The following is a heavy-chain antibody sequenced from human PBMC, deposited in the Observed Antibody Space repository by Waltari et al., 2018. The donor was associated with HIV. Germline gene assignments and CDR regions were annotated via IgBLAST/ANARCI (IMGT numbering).Heavy chain of an antibody. CDR3: ARERDYSNTRALDY. CDR1: DGSISSYY. D-gene: IGHD4-4*01. CDR2: IYTSENT. Sequence: QVQLQESGPGLVKPSATLSLTCTVPDGSISSYYWSSIRPPAGKGLEWIGRIYTSENTHYNPSLKNRVTMSVDTSKNQFSLKLSSVTAADTAVYYCARERDYSNTRALDYWGQGTLVTVSS. J-gene: IGHJ4*02. V-gene: IGHV4-4*07.